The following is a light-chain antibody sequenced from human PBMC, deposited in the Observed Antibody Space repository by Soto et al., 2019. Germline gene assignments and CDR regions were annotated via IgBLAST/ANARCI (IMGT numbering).Light chain of an antibody. V-gene: IGLV1-47*01. CDR2: RNN. CDR1: SSNIGSNY. J-gene: IGLJ2*01. CDR3: AAWDDSLSGPV. Sequence: QSVLTQPPSASGTPGQRVTISCSGSSSNIGSNYVYWYQQLPGTAPKLLIYRNNQRPSGVPDRFPGSKSGTSAPLAISGLRSEDEGDYYCAAWDDSLSGPVFGGGTKLTVL.